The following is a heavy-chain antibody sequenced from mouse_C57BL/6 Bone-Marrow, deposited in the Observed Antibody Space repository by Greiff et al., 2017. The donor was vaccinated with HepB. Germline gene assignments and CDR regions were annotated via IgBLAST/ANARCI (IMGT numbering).Heavy chain of an antibody. CDR3: ARTVLYYGSSYGYWYFDV. CDR2: INPGSGGT. D-gene: IGHD1-1*01. J-gene: IGHJ1*03. V-gene: IGHV1-54*01. CDR1: GYAFTNYL. Sequence: QVQLQQSGAELVRPGTSVKVSCKASGYAFTNYLIEWVKQRPGQGLEWIGVINPGSGGTNYNEKFKGKATMTADKSSSTADMQLSSLTSEDSAVYFCARTVLYYGSSYGYWYFDVWGTGTTVTVSS.